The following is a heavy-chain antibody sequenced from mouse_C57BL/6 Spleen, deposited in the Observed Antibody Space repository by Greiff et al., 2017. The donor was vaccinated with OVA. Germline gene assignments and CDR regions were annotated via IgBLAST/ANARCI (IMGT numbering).Heavy chain of an antibody. J-gene: IGHJ1*03. CDR2: INPSNGGT. Sequence: QVHVKQPGTELVKPGASVKLSCKASGYTFTSYWMHWVKQRPGQGLEWIGNINPSNGGTNYNEKFKSKATLTVDKSSSTAYMQLSSLTSEDSAVYYCARINYGSSYWYFDVWGTGTTVTVSA. D-gene: IGHD1-1*01. CDR1: GYTFTSYW. CDR3: ARINYGSSYWYFDV. V-gene: IGHV1-53*01.